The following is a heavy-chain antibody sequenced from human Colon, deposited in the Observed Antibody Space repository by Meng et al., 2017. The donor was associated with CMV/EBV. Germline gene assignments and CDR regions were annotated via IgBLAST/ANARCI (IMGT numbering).Heavy chain of an antibody. CDR3: ARDPPLMLRGFYGMDV. J-gene: IGHJ6*02. D-gene: IGHD3-10*01. Sequence: GESLKISCAASGFTVSSNYMSWVRQAPGKGLEWVSVIYSGGSTYYADSVKGRFTISRDNSKNTLYLQMNSLRAEDTAVYYCARDPPLMLRGFYGMDVWGQGTTVTVSS. V-gene: IGHV3-53*01. CDR1: GFTVSSNY. CDR2: IYSGGST.